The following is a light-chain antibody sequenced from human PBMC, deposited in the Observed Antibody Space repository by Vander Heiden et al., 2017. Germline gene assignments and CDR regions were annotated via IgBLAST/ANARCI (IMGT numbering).Light chain of an antibody. V-gene: IGLV1-40*01. CDR2: GNS. Sequence: QSVLTQPPSVSGAPGQRVTIPCTVRSPNIGAGYDVHWYQQLPGTATKLLIYGNSNRPSGVPDRFSGSKSGTSASLAITGLQAEDEADYYCQSYDSSLSRVFGTGTKVTVL. J-gene: IGLJ1*01. CDR3: QSYDSSLSRV. CDR1: SPNIGAGYD.